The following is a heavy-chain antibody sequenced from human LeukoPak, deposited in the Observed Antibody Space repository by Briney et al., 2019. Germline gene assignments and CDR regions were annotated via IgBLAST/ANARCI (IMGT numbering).Heavy chain of an antibody. CDR3: ARGPAGMYSSGRYGGYYFDY. Sequence: GGSLRLSCAASGFTFSDYYMSWIRQAPGKGLEWVSYISSSGTTIYYADSVRGRFTISRDNAKNSLYLQMNSLRAEDTAVYYCARGPAGMYSSGRYGGYYFDYWGQGTLVTVS. V-gene: IGHV3-11*01. J-gene: IGHJ4*02. CDR1: GFTFSDYY. CDR2: ISSSGTTI. D-gene: IGHD6-19*01.